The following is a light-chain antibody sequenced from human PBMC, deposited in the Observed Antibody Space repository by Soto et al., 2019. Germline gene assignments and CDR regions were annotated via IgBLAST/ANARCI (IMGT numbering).Light chain of an antibody. V-gene: IGKV2-28*01. CDR1: QSLLHSNGFNY. CDR3: MQALLTPWT. J-gene: IGKJ1*01. Sequence: DFVMTQSPLSLPVTPGEPASISCRSSQSLLHSNGFNYLDWYLQKPGQSPQLLISLGSNRASGVPDRFSGSGSGTHFTLKISRVEAEDVGVYYCMQALLTPWTFGQGTKVQI. CDR2: LGS.